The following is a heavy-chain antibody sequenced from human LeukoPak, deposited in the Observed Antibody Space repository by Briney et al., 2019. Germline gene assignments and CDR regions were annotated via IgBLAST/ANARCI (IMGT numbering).Heavy chain of an antibody. CDR2: IYYSGST. CDR3: ARGSSLNPYYFDY. CDR1: GGSISSYY. J-gene: IGHJ4*02. D-gene: IGHD6-6*01. V-gene: IGHV4-59*01. Sequence: PSETLSLTCTVSGGSISSYYWSWIRQPPGKGLEWIGYIYYSGSTNYNPSLKSRVTISVDTSKNQFSLKLSSVTAADTAVYYCARGSSLNPYYFDYWGQGTLVTLSS.